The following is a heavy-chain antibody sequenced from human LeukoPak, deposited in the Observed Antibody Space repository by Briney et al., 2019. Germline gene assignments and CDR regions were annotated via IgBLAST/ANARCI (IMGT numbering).Heavy chain of an antibody. J-gene: IGHJ6*03. D-gene: IGHD6-13*01. Sequence: GGSLRLSCTASGFTFGDYAMSWVRQAPGKGLEWVGFIRSKAYGGTTEYAASVKGRFTISRDDSKSIAYLQMNSLKTEDTAVYYCTRDTAAAGTWDYYYYYMDVWGKGTTVTISS. CDR1: GFTFGDYA. CDR3: TRDTAAAGTWDYYYYYMDV. CDR2: IRSKAYGGTT. V-gene: IGHV3-49*04.